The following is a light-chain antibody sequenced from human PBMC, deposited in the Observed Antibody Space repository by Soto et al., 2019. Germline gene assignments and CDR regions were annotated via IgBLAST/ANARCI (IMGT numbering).Light chain of an antibody. J-gene: IGKJ4*01. CDR3: QHYGTSGLT. Sequence: IVLRQSPGTLSLSPGEGATLSCRDSQSISGRYLAWYQHKSGQAPRLFIYGASKRAAGIPDRFSGTGSDTDFTLTISRLEPDDFAVYYCQHYGTSGLTFGGGTKVEIK. V-gene: IGKV3-20*01. CDR1: QSISGRY. CDR2: GAS.